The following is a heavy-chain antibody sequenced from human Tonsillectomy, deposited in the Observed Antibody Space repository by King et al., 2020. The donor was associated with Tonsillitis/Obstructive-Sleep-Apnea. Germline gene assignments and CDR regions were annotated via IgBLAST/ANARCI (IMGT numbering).Heavy chain of an antibody. CDR1: GYTFTSYY. J-gene: IGHJ6*03. Sequence: QLVQSGAEVKKPGASVKVSCKASGYTFTSYYMHWVRQAPGQGLEWMGWINPNSGGTNYAQKFQGWVTMTRDTSISTAYMELSRLRSDDTAVYYCARDFHSNYVPYYYMDVWGKGTTVTVSS. CDR2: INPNSGGT. CDR3: ARDFHSNYVPYYYMDV. V-gene: IGHV1-2*04. D-gene: IGHD4-11*01.